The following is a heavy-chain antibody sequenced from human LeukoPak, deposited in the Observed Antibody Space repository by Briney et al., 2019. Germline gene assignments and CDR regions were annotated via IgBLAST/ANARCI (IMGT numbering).Heavy chain of an antibody. J-gene: IGHJ5*02. D-gene: IGHD2-15*01. V-gene: IGHV3-11*06. Sequence: GGSLRLSCAASGFTFSDYYMSWIRQAPRKCQEWVSYISSSSSYTKYADSVKGRFTISRDNAKNSLYLQMNSLRAEDTAVYHCARDRYCSGGSCYGWFDPWGQGTLVTVSS. CDR3: ARDRYCSGGSCYGWFDP. CDR2: ISSSSSYT. CDR1: GFTFSDYY.